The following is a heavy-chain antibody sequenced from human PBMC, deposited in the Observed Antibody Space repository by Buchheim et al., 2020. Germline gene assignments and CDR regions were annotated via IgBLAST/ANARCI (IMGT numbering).Heavy chain of an antibody. Sequence: EVQLLESGGDLLQPGGSLRLSCAASGFNVNYYAMTWVRQAPGRGLKWVSLLGVTGTNTYYSDSVRGRSTISRDTSKNTRYLQMNNLRAEDTAIYYCARGRSTSSPNTWFDSWGQGTL. D-gene: IGHD2-2*01. CDR1: GFNVNYYA. CDR2: LGVTGTNT. CDR3: ARGRSTSSPNTWFDS. J-gene: IGHJ5*01. V-gene: IGHV3-23*01.